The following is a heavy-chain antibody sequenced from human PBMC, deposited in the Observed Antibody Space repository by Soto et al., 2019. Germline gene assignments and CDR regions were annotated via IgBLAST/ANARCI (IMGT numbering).Heavy chain of an antibody. CDR3: AREGGASYYDGSGYSPLGY. CDR1: GGSISSGGYY. D-gene: IGHD3-22*01. CDR2: IYYTGST. J-gene: IGHJ4*02. Sequence: SETLSLTCTVSGGSISSGGYYWSWIRQHPGKGLEWIGYIYYTGSTYYNPSLKSRVTISVDTSNNQFSLKLSSVTAADTAVYYCAREGGASYYDGSGYSPLGYWGQGTLVTVSS. V-gene: IGHV4-31*03.